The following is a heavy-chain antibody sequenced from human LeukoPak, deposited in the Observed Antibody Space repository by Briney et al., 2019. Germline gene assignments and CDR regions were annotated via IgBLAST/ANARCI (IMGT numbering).Heavy chain of an antibody. D-gene: IGHD1-26*01. V-gene: IGHV4-59*01. CDR2: IYYIGST. Sequence: SETLSLTCTVSGGSISSYYWSWLRQPPGKGLEWIGYIYYIGSTNYNPSLKSRVTISVDTSNNQFSLKLNDVTAADTAVYYCARGTLGALGYHFDYWGQGTLVTVSS. CDR3: ARGTLGALGYHFDY. J-gene: IGHJ4*02. CDR1: GGSISSYY.